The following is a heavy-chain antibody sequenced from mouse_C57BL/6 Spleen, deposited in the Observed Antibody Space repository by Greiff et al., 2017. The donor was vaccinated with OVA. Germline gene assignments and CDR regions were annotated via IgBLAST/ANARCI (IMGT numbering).Heavy chain of an antibody. Sequence: QVQLKESGAELVKPGASVKLSCKASGYTFTEYTIHWVKQRSGQGLEWIGWFYPGSGSIKYNEKFKDKATLTADKSSSTVYMELSRLTSEDSAVYFCARHEDLGDYDVPWFAYWGQGTLVTVSA. CDR2: FYPGSGSI. V-gene: IGHV1-62-2*01. CDR3: ARHEDLGDYDVPWFAY. D-gene: IGHD2-4*01. J-gene: IGHJ3*01. CDR1: GYTFTEYT.